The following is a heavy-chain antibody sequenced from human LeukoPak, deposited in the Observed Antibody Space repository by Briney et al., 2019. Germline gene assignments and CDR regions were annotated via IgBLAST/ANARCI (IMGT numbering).Heavy chain of an antibody. Sequence: SETLSLTCAVYGGXFSGYYCSWIRQPPGKGLEWIGEINHSGSTNYNPSLKSRVTISVNTSKNQFSLKLSSVTAADTAVYYCAREIRLVAFDIWGQGTMVTVSS. CDR3: AREIRLVAFDI. CDR2: INHSGST. CDR1: GGXFSGYY. D-gene: IGHD1-26*01. V-gene: IGHV4-34*01. J-gene: IGHJ3*02.